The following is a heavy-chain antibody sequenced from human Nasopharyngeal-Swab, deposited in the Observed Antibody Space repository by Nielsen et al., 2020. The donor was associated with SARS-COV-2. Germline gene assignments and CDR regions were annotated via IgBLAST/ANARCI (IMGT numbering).Heavy chain of an antibody. CDR2: IVVGGGNT. D-gene: IGHD3-3*01. J-gene: IGHJ6*02. CDR3: AADWFRLRFLEWLPGGYGMDV. V-gene: IGHV1-58*01. Sequence: WVRQAPGQRLEWIGWIVVGGGNTNYAQKFQERVTITRDMSTSTAYMELSSLRSEDTAVYYCAADWFRLRFLEWLPGGYGMDVWGQGTTVTVSS.